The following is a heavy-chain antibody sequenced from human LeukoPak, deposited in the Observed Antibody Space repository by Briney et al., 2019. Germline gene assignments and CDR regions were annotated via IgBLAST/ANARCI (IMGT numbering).Heavy chain of an antibody. CDR3: TRNQQYYYGSGSLGMDV. V-gene: IGHV3-30*03. D-gene: IGHD3-10*01. Sequence: GGSLRLSCAASGFTFSSYGMHWVRQAPGKGLEWVAVISYDGSNKYYADSVKGRFTISSDNSKNTLYLQMNSLRAEDTAVYYCTRNQQYYYGSGSLGMDVWGPGTTVGVTS. CDR1: GFTFSSYG. J-gene: IGHJ6*02. CDR2: ISYDGSNK.